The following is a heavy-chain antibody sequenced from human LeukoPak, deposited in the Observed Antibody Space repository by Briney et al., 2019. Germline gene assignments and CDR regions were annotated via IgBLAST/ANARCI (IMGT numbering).Heavy chain of an antibody. CDR2: IKQDGSEK. CDR1: GFTFSDYY. Sequence: PGGSLRLSCTASGFTFSDYYMSWIRQAPGKGLEWVANIKQDGSEKYYVDSVKGRFTISRDNAKNSLYLQMNSLRAEDTAVYYCARDYYFYGMDVWGQGTTVTVSS. J-gene: IGHJ6*02. CDR3: ARDYYFYGMDV. V-gene: IGHV3-7*01.